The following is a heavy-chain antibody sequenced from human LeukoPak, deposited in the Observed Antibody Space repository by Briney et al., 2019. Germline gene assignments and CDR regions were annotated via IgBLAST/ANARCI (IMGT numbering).Heavy chain of an antibody. Sequence: KASETLSLTCAVYGGSFSGYYWSWIRQPPGKGLEWIGEINHSGSTNYNPSLKSRVTISVDTSKNQFSLKLSSVTAADTAVYYCARDEYRYYYYYGMDVWGQGTTVTVSS. J-gene: IGHJ6*02. CDR3: ARDEYRYYYYYGMDV. D-gene: IGHD2/OR15-2a*01. CDR2: INHSGST. V-gene: IGHV4-34*01. CDR1: GGSFSGYY.